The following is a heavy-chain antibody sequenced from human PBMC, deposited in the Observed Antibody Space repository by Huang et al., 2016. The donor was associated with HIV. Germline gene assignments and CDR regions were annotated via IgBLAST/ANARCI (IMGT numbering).Heavy chain of an antibody. J-gene: IGHJ4*02. CDR3: ARDTGQLSYGAPGS. D-gene: IGHD1-1*01. Sequence: QVQLVESGGGVVHPGRSLRLSCAASGVMFRTYSMHWVRQAPGGGLEWLAGVTDEGNNKHYADSVRDRFTISRDNAKNTLHLQVSSLRPEDTAVYYCARDTGQLSYGAPGSWGLGTLVTVSS. V-gene: IGHV3-30*15. CDR2: VTDEGNNK. CDR1: GVMFRTYS.